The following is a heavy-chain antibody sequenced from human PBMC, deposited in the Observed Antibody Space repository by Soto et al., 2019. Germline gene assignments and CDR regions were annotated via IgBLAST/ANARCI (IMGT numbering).Heavy chain of an antibody. D-gene: IGHD3-22*01. J-gene: IGHJ4*02. CDR1: GFTFSSYG. CDR3: ARVPADDNSGYYYHDY. Sequence: QVQLVESGGVVVQPGRSLRLSCAASGFTFSSYGMHWVRQAPGKGLEWVAVMWCKGGNKYYADSVKGRFTISRDNSKKKMYRQRYSMRGEDKAVSYSARVPADDNSGYYYHDYWGQGTLVTVSS. V-gene: IGHV3-33*01. CDR2: MWCKGGNK.